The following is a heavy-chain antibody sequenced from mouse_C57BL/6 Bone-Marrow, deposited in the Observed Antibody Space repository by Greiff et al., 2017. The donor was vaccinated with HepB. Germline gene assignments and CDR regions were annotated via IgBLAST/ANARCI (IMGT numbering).Heavy chain of an antibody. CDR3: ARSGAMVKGY. CDR2: IDPSDSYT. D-gene: IGHD2-2*01. J-gene: IGHJ2*01. Sequence: QVQLQQPGAELVRPGTSVKLSCKASGYTFTSYWMHWVKQRPGQGLEWIGVIDPSDSYTNYNQKFKGKATLTVDTSSSTAYMQLSSLTSEDSAVYYCARSGAMVKGYWGQGTTLTVSS. CDR1: GYTFTSYW. V-gene: IGHV1-59*01.